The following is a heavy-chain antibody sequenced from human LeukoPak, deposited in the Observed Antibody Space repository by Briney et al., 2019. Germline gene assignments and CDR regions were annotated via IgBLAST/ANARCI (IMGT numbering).Heavy chain of an antibody. CDR2: ISAYNGNT. CDR3: ARARLGDGYFDY. Sequence: ASVEVSCKASGYTFTSYGISWVRQAPGQGLEWMGWISAYNGNTNYAQKLQGRVTMTTDTSTSTAYMELRSLRSDDTAVYYCARARLGDGYFDYWGQGTLVTVSS. D-gene: IGHD3-10*01. V-gene: IGHV1-18*04. J-gene: IGHJ4*02. CDR1: GYTFTSYG.